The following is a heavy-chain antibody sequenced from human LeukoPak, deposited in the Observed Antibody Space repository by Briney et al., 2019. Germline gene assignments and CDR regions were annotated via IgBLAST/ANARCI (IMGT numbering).Heavy chain of an antibody. J-gene: IGHJ4*02. CDR2: INSGGGK. CDR3: ASRPNDFAGPFDY. D-gene: IGHD2-8*01. CDR1: GVTVSINY. V-gene: IGHV3-66*01. Sequence: GGSLRLSCAASGVTVSINYMGWVRQAPGNGLEWVSVINSGGGKYYADSVQGRLTISRDNSKNTLYHQMNSLRAEDTAVYFCASRPNDFAGPFDYWGQGTLVTVSS.